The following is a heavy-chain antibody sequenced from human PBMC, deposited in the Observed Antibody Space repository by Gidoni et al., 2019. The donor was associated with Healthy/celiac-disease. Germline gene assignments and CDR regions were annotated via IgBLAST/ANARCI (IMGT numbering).Heavy chain of an antibody. Sequence: QVQLVQSGAEVKKPGSSVKVSCKASGGTFSSYAISWVRPAPGQGLEWMGRIIPILGIANYAQKFQGRVTITADKSTSTAYMELSSLRSEDTAVYYCARGRDCSSTSCYWTYYYGMDVWGQGTTVTVSS. V-gene: IGHV1-69*04. D-gene: IGHD2-2*01. CDR2: IIPILGIA. CDR3: ARGRDCSSTSCYWTYYYGMDV. CDR1: GGTFSSYA. J-gene: IGHJ6*02.